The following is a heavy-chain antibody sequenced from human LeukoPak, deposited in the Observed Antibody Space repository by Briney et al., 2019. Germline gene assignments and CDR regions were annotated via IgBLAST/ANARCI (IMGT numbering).Heavy chain of an antibody. D-gene: IGHD3-22*01. J-gene: IGHJ4*02. CDR2: INHSGST. CDR3: ARGYYYDSSGYYFFGRYYFDY. V-gene: IGHV4-34*01. Sequence: SETLSLTCAVYGGSFSGYYWSWIRQPPWKGLQWIGEINHSGSTNYNPSLKSRVTISVDTSKNQFSLKLSSVTAADTAVYYCARGYYYDSSGYYFFGRYYFDYWGRGTLVTVSS. CDR1: GGSFSGYY.